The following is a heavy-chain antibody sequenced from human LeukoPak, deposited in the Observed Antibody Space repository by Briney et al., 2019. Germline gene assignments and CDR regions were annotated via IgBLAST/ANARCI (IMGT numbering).Heavy chain of an antibody. J-gene: IGHJ4*02. CDR2: IAAVSRSTGYK. CDR1: GFSFSTYS. CDR3: AKDLWYSYGFLFDY. V-gene: IGHV3-21*06. Sequence: GGSLRLSCAASGFSFSTYSMNWVRQAPGKGLEWVSSIAAVSRSTGYKYYADSVKGRFTISRDNAENSLYLQMNSLRAEDTAVYYCAKDLWYSYGFLFDYWGQGTLVTVSS. D-gene: IGHD5-18*01.